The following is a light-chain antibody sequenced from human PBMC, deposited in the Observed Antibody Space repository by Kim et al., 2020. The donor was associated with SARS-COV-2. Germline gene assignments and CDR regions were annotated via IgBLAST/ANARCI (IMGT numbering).Light chain of an antibody. CDR2: AAS. Sequence: AVQLTQSPSSLSASVGDRVTITCRANQGLSNHLAWYQQKPGKVPKLLIYAASTLQTGVPPRFSGSESGTDFTLTISNLQPEDFATYYSLQVHNSPYTFGQGTKLAI. CDR3: LQVHNSPYT. CDR1: QGLSNH. V-gene: IGKV1-6*01. J-gene: IGKJ2*01.